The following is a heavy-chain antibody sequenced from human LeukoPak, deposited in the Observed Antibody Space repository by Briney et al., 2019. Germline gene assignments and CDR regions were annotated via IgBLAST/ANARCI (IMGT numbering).Heavy chain of an antibody. CDR2: ISSSSTYT. V-gene: IGHV3-11*05. J-gene: IGHJ4*02. D-gene: IGHD6-19*01. Sequence: GGSLRLSCAASGFTFSDYYMSWIRQAPGKGLEWVSFISSSSTYTNYADSVKGRFTISRDNAKNSLYLQMNSLRAEDTAVYYCARASRWLAFDNWGQGTLVTVSS. CDR1: GFTFSDYY. CDR3: ARASRWLAFDN.